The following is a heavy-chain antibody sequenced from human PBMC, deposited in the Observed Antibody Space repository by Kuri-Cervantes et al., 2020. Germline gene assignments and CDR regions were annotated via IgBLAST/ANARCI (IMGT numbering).Heavy chain of an antibody. CDR2: IRSGGTT. CDR3: TRWIQTSKFDY. J-gene: IGHJ4*02. CDR1: GFAFGDYS. V-gene: IGHV3-49*04. D-gene: IGHD5-18*01. Sequence: GESLKISCTGSGFAFGDYSMTWVRQAPGKGLEWVAFIRSGGTTEYAASVKGRFTISRDDSNSIAFLQMNSLKTEDTAVYYCTRWIQTSKFDYWGQGALVTVSS.